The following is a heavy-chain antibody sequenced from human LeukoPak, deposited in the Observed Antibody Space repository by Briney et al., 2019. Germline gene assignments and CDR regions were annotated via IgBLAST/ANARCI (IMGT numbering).Heavy chain of an antibody. CDR1: GFTFRNHW. J-gene: IGHJ4*02. CDR3: ARDQRVTGRPDIDY. V-gene: IGHV3-74*03. Sequence: GGSLRLSCAASGFTFRNHWMHWVRRTPGKGLVWVSRISSDGSSTTYADSVKGRFTISRDNAKNTPYLQMNNLRAEDTAMYYCARDQRVTGRPDIDYWGQGTLVIVSS. D-gene: IGHD6-6*01. CDR2: ISSDGSST.